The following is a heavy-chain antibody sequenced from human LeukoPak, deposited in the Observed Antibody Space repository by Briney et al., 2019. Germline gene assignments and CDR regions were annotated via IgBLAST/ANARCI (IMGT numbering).Heavy chain of an antibody. V-gene: IGHV3-30*18. CDR2: ISYDGSNK. Sequence: GGSLRLSCAASGFTFSSYGVHWVRQAPGKGLEWVAVISYDGSNKYYADSVKGRFTISRDNSKNTLYLQMNSLRAEDTAVYYCAKGSDYYDSRDDAFDIWGQGTMVTVSS. CDR1: GFTFSSYG. D-gene: IGHD3-22*01. CDR3: AKGSDYYDSRDDAFDI. J-gene: IGHJ3*02.